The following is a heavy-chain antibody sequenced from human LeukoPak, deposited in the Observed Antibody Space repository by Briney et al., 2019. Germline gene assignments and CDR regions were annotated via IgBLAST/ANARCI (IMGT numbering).Heavy chain of an antibody. D-gene: IGHD3-22*01. J-gene: IGHJ3*02. CDR1: GGSISSYY. V-gene: IGHV4-4*07. Sequence: SETLSLICTVSGGSISSYYWSWIRQPAGKGLEWIGRIYTSGSTNYNPSLKSRVTMSVDTSKNQFSLKLSSVTAADTAVYYCARDYDSSGRTTDAFDIWGQGTMVTVSS. CDR3: ARDYDSSGRTTDAFDI. CDR2: IYTSGST.